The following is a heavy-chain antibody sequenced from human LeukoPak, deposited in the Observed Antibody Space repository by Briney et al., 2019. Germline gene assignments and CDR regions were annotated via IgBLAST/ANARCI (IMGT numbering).Heavy chain of an antibody. CDR2: IYYSGST. J-gene: IGHJ4*02. D-gene: IGHD3-22*01. CDR3: ASSYYYDSSGYYERYFDY. CDR1: GGSISCHY. V-gene: IGHV4-59*11. Sequence: SETLSLTCTVSGGSISCHYWSWIRQPPGKGLEWIGYIYYSGSTNYNPSLKSRVTISVDTSKNQFSLKLSSVTAADTAVYYCASSYYYDSSGYYERYFDYWGQGTLVTVSS.